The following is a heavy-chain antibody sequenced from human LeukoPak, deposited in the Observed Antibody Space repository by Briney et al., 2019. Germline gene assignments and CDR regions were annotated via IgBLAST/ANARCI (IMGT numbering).Heavy chain of an antibody. J-gene: IGHJ6*03. V-gene: IGHV1-18*01. Sequence: GASVKVSCKASGYTFTSYGISWVRQAPGQGLEWMGWISAYNGNTNYAQKLQGRVTMTTDTSTSTAYMELRSLRSEDTALYYCVRVISSSGWYSMKPDYYYYMDVWGKGTTVTISS. CDR1: GYTFTSYG. CDR3: VRVISSSGWYSMKPDYYYYMDV. D-gene: IGHD6-19*01. CDR2: ISAYNGNT.